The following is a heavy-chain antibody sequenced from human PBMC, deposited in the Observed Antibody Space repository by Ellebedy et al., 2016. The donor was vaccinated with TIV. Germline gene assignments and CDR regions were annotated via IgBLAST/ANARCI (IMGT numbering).Heavy chain of an antibody. V-gene: IGHV3-9*01. CDR2: IRWNSDTI. J-gene: IGHJ4*02. CDR3: ASETAGWIDN. CDR1: GFTFSRYA. D-gene: IGHD6-13*01. Sequence: GGSLRLSXAASGFTFSRYAMNWVRQAPGKGLEWVSRIRWNSDTIGYADSVKGRFTISRDNAKDSLYLEMNSLRAEDTAFYYCASETAGWIDNWGQGTLVTVSS.